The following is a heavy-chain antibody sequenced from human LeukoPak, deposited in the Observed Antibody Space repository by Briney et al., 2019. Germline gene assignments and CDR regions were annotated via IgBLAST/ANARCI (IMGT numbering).Heavy chain of an antibody. CDR3: ARYGGAYDSSGYSY. CDR1: GGIVNSYA. Sequence: SVKVSCKASGGIVNSYAISWVRQAPGQGLEWMGRIIPIFGTTNYAQKFQGRVTITTDESTGTAYMELSSLRSEDTAVYYCARYGGAYDSSGYSYWGQGTLVTVSS. D-gene: IGHD3-22*01. CDR2: IIPIFGTT. J-gene: IGHJ4*02. V-gene: IGHV1-69*05.